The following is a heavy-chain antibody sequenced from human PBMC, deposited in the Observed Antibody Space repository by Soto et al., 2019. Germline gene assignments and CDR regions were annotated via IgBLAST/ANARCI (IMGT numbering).Heavy chain of an antibody. Sequence: GGSLRLSCAASGFTFMSHWMSWVRQAPGKGLEWVANIKKDGSEKYYVDSVKGRFTISRDNAKNSLYLQMNSLRAEDTAMYYCARAPRQLYFYDSSGYYDNWGQGTLVTV. J-gene: IGHJ4*02. CDR2: IKKDGSEK. V-gene: IGHV3-7*01. CDR3: ARAPRQLYFYDSSGYYDN. D-gene: IGHD3-22*01. CDR1: GFTFMSHW.